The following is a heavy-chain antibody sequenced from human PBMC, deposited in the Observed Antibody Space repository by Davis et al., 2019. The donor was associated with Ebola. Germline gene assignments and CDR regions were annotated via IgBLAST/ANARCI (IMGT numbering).Heavy chain of an antibody. V-gene: IGHV3-23*01. Sequence: GGSLRLSCAASGFTFSSYAMSWVRQAPGKGLEWVSAISGTGGTAFYTDSVKGRFTISRDNSKSTLYLQMNSLRAEDTAVYYCAKAGGIVGATSDYWGQGTLVTVSS. CDR3: AKAGGIVGATSDY. D-gene: IGHD1-26*01. CDR1: GFTFSSYA. CDR2: ISGTGGTA. J-gene: IGHJ4*02.